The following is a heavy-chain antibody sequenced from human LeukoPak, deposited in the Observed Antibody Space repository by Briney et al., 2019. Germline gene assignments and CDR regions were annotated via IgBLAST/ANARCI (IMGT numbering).Heavy chain of an antibody. V-gene: IGHV1-18*01. CDR3: ARDFTHGDYVGWFDP. D-gene: IGHD4-17*01. CDR2: ISAYNGNT. Sequence: ASVKVSCKASGYTFTSYGISWVRQAPGQGLEWMGWISAYNGNTNYAQKLRGRVTMTTDTSTSTAYMELRSLRSDDTAVYYCARDFTHGDYVGWFDPWGQGTLVTVSS. CDR1: GYTFTSYG. J-gene: IGHJ5*02.